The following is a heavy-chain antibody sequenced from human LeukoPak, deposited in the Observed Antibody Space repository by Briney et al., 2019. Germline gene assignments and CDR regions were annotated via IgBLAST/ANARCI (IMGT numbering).Heavy chain of an antibody. CDR1: GGSISSSSYY. D-gene: IGHD2-2*01. J-gene: IGHJ4*02. Sequence: SETLSLTCTVSGGSISSSSYYWGWIRQPPGKGLEWIGSIYYSGSTYYNPSLKSRVTISVDTSKNQFSLKLSSVTAADTAVYYCARATVGYCSSTSCYAVRYFDYWGQGTLVTVSS. V-gene: IGHV4-39*07. CDR3: ARATVGYCSSTSCYAVRYFDY. CDR2: IYYSGST.